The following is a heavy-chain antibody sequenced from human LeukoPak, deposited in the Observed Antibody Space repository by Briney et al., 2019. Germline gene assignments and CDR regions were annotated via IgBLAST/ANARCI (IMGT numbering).Heavy chain of an antibody. V-gene: IGHV3-30*04. CDR3: ARSTYYYDSSGYSPDAFDI. D-gene: IGHD3-22*01. Sequence: GGSLRLSCAASGFTFSSYAMHWVRQAPGKGREWVAVISYDGSNKYYADSVKGRFTISRDNSKNTLYLQMNSLRAEDTAVYYCARSTYYYDSSGYSPDAFDIWGQGTMVTVSS. CDR2: ISYDGSNK. J-gene: IGHJ3*02. CDR1: GFTFSSYA.